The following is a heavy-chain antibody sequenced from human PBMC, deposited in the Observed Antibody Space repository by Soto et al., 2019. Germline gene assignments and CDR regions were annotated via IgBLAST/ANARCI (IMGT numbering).Heavy chain of an antibody. CDR2: IYYSGST. CDR3: ARDSSSSLYYYGMDV. J-gene: IGHJ6*02. D-gene: IGHD6-6*01. Sequence: SYSLSLTCTVSGGSISSGDYYWSWIRQPPGKGLEWIGYIYYSGSTYYNPSLKSRVTISVDTSKNQFSLKLSSVTAADTAVYYCARDSSSSLYYYGMDVWGQGTTVPSP. CDR1: GGSISSGDYY. V-gene: IGHV4-30-4*02.